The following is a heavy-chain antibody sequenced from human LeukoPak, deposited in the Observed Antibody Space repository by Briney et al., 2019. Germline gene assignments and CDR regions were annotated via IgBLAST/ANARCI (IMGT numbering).Heavy chain of an antibody. CDR1: GGSFSGYY. CDR3: ARERYCSSTSCPTPYYYYYYMDV. Sequence: SETLSLTCAVYGGSFSGYYWSWIRQPPGKGLEWIGELNHSGSTNYNPSLKSRVTISVDTSKNQFSLKLSSVTAADTAVYYCARERYCSSTSCPTPYYYYYYMDVWGKGATVTVSS. V-gene: IGHV4-34*01. CDR2: LNHSGST. J-gene: IGHJ6*03. D-gene: IGHD2-2*01.